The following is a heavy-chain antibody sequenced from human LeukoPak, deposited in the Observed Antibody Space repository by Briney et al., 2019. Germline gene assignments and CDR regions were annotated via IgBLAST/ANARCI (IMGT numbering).Heavy chain of an antibody. D-gene: IGHD2-21*02. CDR1: GGSISSGSYY. CDR3: ARWTTCGGDCHILDY. J-gene: IGHJ4*02. V-gene: IGHV4-61*02. CDR2: IYTSGST. Sequence: PSETLSLTCTVSGGSISSGSYYWSWIRQPAGKGLERIGRIYTSGSTNYNPSLKSRVTISVDTSKNQFSLKLSSVTAADTAVYYCARWTTCGGDCHILDYWGQGILVTVSS.